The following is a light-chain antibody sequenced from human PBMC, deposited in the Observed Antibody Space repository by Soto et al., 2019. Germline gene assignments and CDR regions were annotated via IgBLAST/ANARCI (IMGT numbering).Light chain of an antibody. CDR3: QQSYNVPFT. CDR2: GSS. J-gene: IGKJ3*01. Sequence: DIQMTQSPASLAASLGDRITISCRASQTISNYLNWYHQKPWEAPKILIYGSSTLQSGVPSTFSGSGSGTEFTLSISSLQPEDFGTYYCQQSYNVPFTFGPGTNVDVK. CDR1: QTISNY. V-gene: IGKV1-39*01.